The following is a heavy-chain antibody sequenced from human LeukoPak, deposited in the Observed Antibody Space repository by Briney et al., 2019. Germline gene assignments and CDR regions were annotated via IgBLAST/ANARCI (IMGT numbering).Heavy chain of an antibody. D-gene: IGHD3-22*01. CDR3: AKGVVGGRRDYYSYFDY. Sequence: SGGSLRLSCAASGFTFSSYGMHWVRQAPGKGLEWVAVIWYDGSNKYYADSVKGRFTISRDNSKNTLYLQMNSLRAEDTAVYYCAKGVVGGRRDYYSYFDYWGQGTLVTVSS. CDR2: IWYDGSNK. V-gene: IGHV3-33*06. J-gene: IGHJ4*02. CDR1: GFTFSSYG.